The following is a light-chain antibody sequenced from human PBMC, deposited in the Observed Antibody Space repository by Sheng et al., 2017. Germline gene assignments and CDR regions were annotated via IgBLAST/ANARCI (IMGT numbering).Light chain of an antibody. J-gene: IGLJ3*02. CDR1: ALAKQF. CDR2: KDT. CDR3: QSADSSGAWV. Sequence: SYELTQPPSMSVSPGQTARITCSGDALAKQFVYWYQQKAGQAPMLVIYKDTERPSGIPERFSGSSSGIIVTLTISEVQAEDEADYFCQSADSSGAWVFGGGTKLTVL. V-gene: IGLV3-25*03.